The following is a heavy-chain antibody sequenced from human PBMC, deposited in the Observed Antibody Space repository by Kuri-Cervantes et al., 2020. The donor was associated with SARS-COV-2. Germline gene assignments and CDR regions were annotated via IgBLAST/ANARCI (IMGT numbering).Heavy chain of an antibody. CDR2: IKSKTDGGTT. D-gene: IGHD6-13*01. CDR3: TTDGGGGAAAGTNYYYYYMDV. Sequence: GESLKISCAASGFTFSNAWMSWVRQAPGKGLEWVGRIKSKTDGGTTDYAAPVKGRFTISRDDSKNTLYLQMNNLKTEDTAVYYCTTDGGGGAAAGTNYYYYYMDVWGKGTTVTVSS. CDR1: GFTFSNAW. V-gene: IGHV3-15*01. J-gene: IGHJ6*03.